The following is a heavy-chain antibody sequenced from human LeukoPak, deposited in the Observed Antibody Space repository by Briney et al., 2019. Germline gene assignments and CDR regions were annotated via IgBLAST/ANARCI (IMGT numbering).Heavy chain of an antibody. V-gene: IGHV3-30*03. CDR1: GFTFSSYG. Sequence: PGGSLRLSCAASGFTFSSYGMHWVRQAPGKGLEWVAVISYDGSNKYYADSVKGRFTISRDNSKNTLYLQMNSLRAEDTAVYYCARGSSHWGQGTLVTVSS. CDR3: ARGSSH. J-gene: IGHJ4*02. CDR2: ISYDGSNK.